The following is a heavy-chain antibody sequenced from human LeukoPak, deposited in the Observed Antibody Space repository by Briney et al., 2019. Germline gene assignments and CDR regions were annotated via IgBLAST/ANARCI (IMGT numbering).Heavy chain of an antibody. CDR3: ASHGGELLWPTFDY. V-gene: IGHV3-7*01. CDR1: GFTFSSYW. J-gene: IGHJ4*02. CDR2: IKQDGSET. D-gene: IGHD1-26*01. Sequence: PGGSLRLSCAASGFTFSSYWMSWVRQAPGKGLEWVANIKQDGSETYYVDSVKGRFTISRDNAKNSLYLKMNSLRAEDTAVYYCASHGGELLWPTFDYWGQGTLVTVSS.